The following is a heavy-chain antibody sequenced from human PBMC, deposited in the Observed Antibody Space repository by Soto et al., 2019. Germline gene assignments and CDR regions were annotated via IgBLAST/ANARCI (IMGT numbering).Heavy chain of an antibody. V-gene: IGHV3-15*01. D-gene: IGHD3-3*01. Sequence: GGSLRLSCAASGFTFSNAWMSWVRQAPGKGLEWVGRIKSKTDGGTTDYAAPVKGRFTISRDDSKNTLYPQMNSLKTEDTAVYYCTTPRFLEWLVGEDAFDIWGQGTMVTVSS. CDR1: GFTFSNAW. J-gene: IGHJ3*02. CDR2: IKSKTDGGTT. CDR3: TTPRFLEWLVGEDAFDI.